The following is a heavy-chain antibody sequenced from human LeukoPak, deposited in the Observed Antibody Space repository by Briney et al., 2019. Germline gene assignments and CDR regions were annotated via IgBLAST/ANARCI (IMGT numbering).Heavy chain of an antibody. D-gene: IGHD6-13*01. J-gene: IGHJ3*02. V-gene: IGHV4-59*08. CDR3: ARHGQQLENNAFDM. CDR2: SRNSGFT. CDR1: SASFSSYY. Sequence: SETLSLTCTVSSASFSSYYWSWIRQPPGKGLEWIGYSRNSGFTKYNASLKSRVTISIDTSQNQFSLKLTSVTAADTAVYYCARHGQQLENNAFDMWGQGTTVTASS.